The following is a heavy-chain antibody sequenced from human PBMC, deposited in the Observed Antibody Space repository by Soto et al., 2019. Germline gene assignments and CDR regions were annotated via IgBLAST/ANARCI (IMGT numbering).Heavy chain of an antibody. CDR1: GFTFSSYA. V-gene: IGHV3-23*01. J-gene: IGHJ4*02. Sequence: GGSLRLSCAASGFTFSSYAMSWVRQAPGKGLEWVSAISGSGGSTYYADSVKGRLTISRDNSKNTLYLQMNSLRAEDTAVYYCAKDYSGSYYPFDYWGQGTLVTVSS. D-gene: IGHD1-26*01. CDR3: AKDYSGSYYPFDY. CDR2: ISGSGGST.